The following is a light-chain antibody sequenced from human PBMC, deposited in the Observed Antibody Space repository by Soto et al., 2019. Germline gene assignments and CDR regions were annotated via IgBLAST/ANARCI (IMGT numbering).Light chain of an antibody. CDR3: SSRTNTTV. J-gene: IGLJ1*01. CDR2: EVS. V-gene: IGLV2-14*01. Sequence: QSVLTQPASVSGSPGQSITISCTGTTSDVGDYISVSWYQQHPGKAPKLLIYEVSNRPSGISNRFSGSKSGNTASLTISGLQAEDVADYYCSSRTNTTVFGTGTKLTVL. CDR1: TSDVGDYIS.